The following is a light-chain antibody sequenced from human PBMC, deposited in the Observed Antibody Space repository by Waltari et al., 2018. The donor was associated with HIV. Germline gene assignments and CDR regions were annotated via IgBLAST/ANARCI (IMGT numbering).Light chain of an antibody. CDR1: KNVNRDY. V-gene: IGKV3-20*01. J-gene: IGKJ2*01. CDR3: QQFDDWEYT. CDR2: GTS. Sequence: VLTQSPGSLSLSPGDTVSLSCRASKNVNRDYLAWYQQRRGAPPTLLASGTSVRAPGVPDRFSGSGSGTVFTLTINRLEPEDFTTYLCQQFDDWEYTFGQGTHL.